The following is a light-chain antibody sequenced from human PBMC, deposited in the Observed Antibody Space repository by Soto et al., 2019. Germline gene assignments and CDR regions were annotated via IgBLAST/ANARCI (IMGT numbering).Light chain of an antibody. CDR1: SSNIGTGYD. Sequence: QSVLTQPPSVSGAPGQRVTISCTGSSSNIGTGYDVHWYQQLPGTAPKLLIYGNSNRPSGVPDRFSGSKSGTSASLAITGLQAEDEADYYCQSYDSNLSVVFGAGTKVTVL. CDR2: GNS. J-gene: IGLJ2*01. V-gene: IGLV1-40*01. CDR3: QSYDSNLSVV.